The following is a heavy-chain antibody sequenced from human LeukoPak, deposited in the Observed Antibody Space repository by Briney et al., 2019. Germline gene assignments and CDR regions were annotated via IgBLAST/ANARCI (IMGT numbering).Heavy chain of an antibody. CDR3: ARAGYCSGGYCYRNWFDP. J-gene: IGHJ5*02. D-gene: IGHD2-15*01. CDR2: INPNSAGT. Sequence: VASVKVSCKASGYTFTGYYMHWVRQAPGQGLEWMGWINPNSAGTKSAQKFQGRVTMTRDTSISTAYMELSSLRSDDTAVYYCARAGYCSGGYCYRNWFDPWGQGTLVTVSS. V-gene: IGHV1-2*02. CDR1: GYTFTGYY.